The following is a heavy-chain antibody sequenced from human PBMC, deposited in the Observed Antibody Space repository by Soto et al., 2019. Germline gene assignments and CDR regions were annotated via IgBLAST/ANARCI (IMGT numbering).Heavy chain of an antibody. D-gene: IGHD6-6*01. CDR1: GFTFSSYA. J-gene: IGHJ4*02. CDR2: ISGSGGST. Sequence: GGSLRLSCAASGFTFSSYAMSWARQAPGKGLEWVSAISGSGGSTYYADSVKGRFTISRDNSKNTLYLQMNSLRAEDTAVYYCAKHLQYSSSSEFDYWGQGTLVTVSS. CDR3: AKHLQYSSSSEFDY. V-gene: IGHV3-23*01.